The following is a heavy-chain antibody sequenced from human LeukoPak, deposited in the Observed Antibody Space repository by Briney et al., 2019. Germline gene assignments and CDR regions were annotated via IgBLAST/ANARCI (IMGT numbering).Heavy chain of an antibody. CDR2: IKSKTDGGTT. J-gene: IGHJ4*02. V-gene: IGHV3-15*01. CDR3: TTDPSILGYCSSATCYLPNY. D-gene: IGHD2-2*01. CDR1: GFTFSYAW. Sequence: PGGSLRLSCAASGFTFSYAWMNWVRQAPGKGLEWVGRIKSKTDGGTTDYAAPVKGRFTISRDDSKNTLCLQMNSLKTEDTAVYYCTTDPSILGYCSSATCYLPNYWGQGTLVTVSS.